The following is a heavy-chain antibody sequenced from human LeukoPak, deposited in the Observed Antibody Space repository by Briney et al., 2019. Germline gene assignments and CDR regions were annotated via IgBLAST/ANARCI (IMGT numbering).Heavy chain of an antibody. D-gene: IGHD6-19*01. J-gene: IGHJ4*02. CDR3: ARGTGIAVAASGY. CDR2: INWNGGST. Sequence: GGSLRLSCAASGFTFSSYWMHWVRQAPGKGLVWVSGINWNGGSTGYADSVKGRFTISRDNAKNSLYLQMNSLRAEDTALYYCARGTGIAVAASGYWGQGTLVTVSS. CDR1: GFTFSSYW. V-gene: IGHV3-20*04.